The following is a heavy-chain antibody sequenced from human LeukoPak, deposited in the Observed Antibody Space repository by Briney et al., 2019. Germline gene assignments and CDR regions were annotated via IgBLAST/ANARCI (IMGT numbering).Heavy chain of an antibody. Sequence: GGSLRLSCAASGFTFSSYAMSWVRQAPGKGLEWVSAISGSGGSTYYADSVTGRFTISRDNAKNSLYLQMNSLRAEDTAVYYCASSFDYYDSSGYYHWGQGTLVTVSS. D-gene: IGHD3-22*01. CDR3: ASSFDYYDSSGYYH. CDR1: GFTFSSYA. V-gene: IGHV3-23*01. CDR2: ISGSGGST. J-gene: IGHJ5*02.